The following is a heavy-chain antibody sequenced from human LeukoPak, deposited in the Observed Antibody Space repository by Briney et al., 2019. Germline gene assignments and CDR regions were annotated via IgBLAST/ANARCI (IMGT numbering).Heavy chain of an antibody. V-gene: IGHV4-61*02. J-gene: IGHJ6*03. CDR2: IYTSGST. CDR1: GGSISTNSYY. Sequence: SETLSLTCTVSGGSISTNSYYWGWIRQPAGKGLEWIGRIYTSGSTNYNPSLKSRVTMSVDTSKNQFSLKLSSVTAADTAVYYCARDGQLRYFDWLWGPNYYYYMDVWGKGTTVTISS. CDR3: ARDGQLRYFDWLWGPNYYYYMDV. D-gene: IGHD3-9*01.